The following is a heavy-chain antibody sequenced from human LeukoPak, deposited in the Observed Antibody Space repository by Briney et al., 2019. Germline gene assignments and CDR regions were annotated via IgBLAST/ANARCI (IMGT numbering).Heavy chain of an antibody. CDR1: GGTFSSYA. D-gene: IGHD3-22*01. CDR3: ARDYYDSSGKDDY. J-gene: IGHJ4*02. CDR2: IIPIFGTA. V-gene: IGHV1-69*05. Sequence: ASVKVSCKASGGTFSSYAISWVRQAPGQGLEWMGGIIPIFGTANYAQKFQGRDTITTDESTSTPYMELSSLRSEDTAVYYCARDYYDSSGKDDYWGQGTLVTVSS.